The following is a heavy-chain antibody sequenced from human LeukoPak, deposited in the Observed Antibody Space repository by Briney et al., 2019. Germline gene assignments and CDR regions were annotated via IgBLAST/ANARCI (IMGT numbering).Heavy chain of an antibody. CDR2: INSDGSIT. V-gene: IGHV3-74*01. J-gene: IGHJ4*02. Sequence: GGSLRLSCAASAFTFSIYTMTWVRQAPGKGLVWVSHINSDGSITSYADSVKGRFTIPRDNAKNTLYLQMNSLIAEDTAVYYCARVQRSSSGWYEAGLDYWGQGTLVTVSS. CDR3: ARVQRSSSGWYEAGLDY. D-gene: IGHD6-19*01. CDR1: AFTFSIYT.